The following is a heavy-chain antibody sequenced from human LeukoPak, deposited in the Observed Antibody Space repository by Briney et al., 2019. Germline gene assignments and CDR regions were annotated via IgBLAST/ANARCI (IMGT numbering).Heavy chain of an antibody. J-gene: IGHJ5*02. Sequence: AASVKVSCKASGYTFTGYYMHWVRQAPGQGLEWMGRINPNSGGTYYAQKFRGRVTMTTDTSTSTAYMELRSLRSDDTAVYYCARIVCDWFDPWGQGTLVTVSS. CDR3: ARIVCDWFDP. CDR1: GYTFTGYY. V-gene: IGHV1-2*06. CDR2: INPNSGGT. D-gene: IGHD2-15*01.